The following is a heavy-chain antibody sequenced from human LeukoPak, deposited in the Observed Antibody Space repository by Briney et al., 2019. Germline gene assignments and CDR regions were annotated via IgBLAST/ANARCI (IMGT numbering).Heavy chain of an antibody. CDR1: GYTFTVYY. Sequence: ASVKVSCKASGYTFTVYYMHWVRQAPGQGLEWMGRINPNSGGTNYAQKFQGRVTMTRDTSISTAYMELSRLRSDDTAVYYCASLYYYDSSGYYDFDYWGQGTLVTVSS. CDR2: INPNSGGT. J-gene: IGHJ4*02. CDR3: ASLYYYDSSGYYDFDY. V-gene: IGHV1-2*06. D-gene: IGHD3-22*01.